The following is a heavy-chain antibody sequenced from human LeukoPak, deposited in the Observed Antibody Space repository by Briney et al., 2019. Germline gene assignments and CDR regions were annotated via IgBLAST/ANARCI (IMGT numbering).Heavy chain of an antibody. J-gene: IGHJ4*02. CDR2: INPNSGGT. CDR1: GYAFTGYY. D-gene: IGHD3-9*01. Sequence: ASVKVSCKTSGYAFTGYYLFWVRQAPGQGLEWMGWINPNSGGTNYAQKFQGRVTMTRDTSIRTAYMELSRLTSDDTAVYYCVRLYDWGRLDYWGQGTLVTVSS. V-gene: IGHV1-2*02. CDR3: VRLYDWGRLDY.